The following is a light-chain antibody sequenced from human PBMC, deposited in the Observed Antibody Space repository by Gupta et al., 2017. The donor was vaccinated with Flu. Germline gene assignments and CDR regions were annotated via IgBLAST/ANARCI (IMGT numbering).Light chain of an antibody. CDR2: AAS. CDR1: QSISRY. V-gene: IGKV1-39*01. J-gene: IGKJ2*01. Sequence: PSSLSASIGDRVTITCRASQSISRYLNWYQQKPGRAPKILIYAASKLQSGVPSRFSGSGSGTDFTLTSSRLQPEDFATYCCQQSYSTHTFGQGTKLEIK. CDR3: QQSYSTHT.